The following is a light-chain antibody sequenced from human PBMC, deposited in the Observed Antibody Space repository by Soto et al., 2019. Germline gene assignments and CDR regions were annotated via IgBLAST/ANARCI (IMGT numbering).Light chain of an antibody. CDR1: SGHSSYD. CDR2: VNSGGSH. V-gene: IGLV4-69*01. J-gene: IGLJ2*01. CDR3: QTWGTGYVV. Sequence: QLVLTQSPSASASLGASVKLTCTLSSGHSSYDIAWHQQQPDKGPRFLMTVNSGGSHNKGDGIPDRFSGSSSGAERYLTISRLQSEDEADYYWQTWGTGYVVFGGGTKLTVL.